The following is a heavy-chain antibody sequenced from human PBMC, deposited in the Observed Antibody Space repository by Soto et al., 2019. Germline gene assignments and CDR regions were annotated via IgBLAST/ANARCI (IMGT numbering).Heavy chain of an antibody. J-gene: IGHJ3*01. D-gene: IGHD3-10*01. CDR3: ARGNALDV. CDR2: TYYGSKWFH. V-gene: IGHV6-1*01. Sequence: SQTLSLRCAISGDSVSSDITSWNWIRQSPSRGLEWLGRTYYGSKWFHDYAASVKSRITINPDTSKNQFSLELNSMTPEDTAVYYCARGNALDVWGQGTVVTVSS. CDR1: GDSVSSDITS.